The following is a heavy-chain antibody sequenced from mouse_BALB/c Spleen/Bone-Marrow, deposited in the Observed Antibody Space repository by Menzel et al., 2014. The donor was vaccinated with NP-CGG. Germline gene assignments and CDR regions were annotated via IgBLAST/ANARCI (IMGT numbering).Heavy chain of an antibody. J-gene: IGHJ2*01. CDR1: GYSFTGYY. CDR2: ISCYNGAT. Sequence: LVKTGASVKISCKASGYSFTGYYMHWVKKSHGKSLEWIGYISCYNGATSYNQKFKGKATFTVDTSSSTAYMQFNSLTSEDSAVNYCARVGGRYYFDYWGQGTTLTVSS. CDR3: ARVGGRYYFDY. D-gene: IGHD1-1*01. V-gene: IGHV1S34*01.